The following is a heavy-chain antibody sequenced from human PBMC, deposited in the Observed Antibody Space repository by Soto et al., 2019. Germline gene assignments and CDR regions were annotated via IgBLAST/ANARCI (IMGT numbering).Heavy chain of an antibody. J-gene: IGHJ6*02. D-gene: IGHD2-15*01. Sequence: GGSLRLSCAASGFTFSSYSMNWVRQAPGKGLEWVSSISSSSSYIYYADSVKGRFTISRDNAQNSLYLQMNSLRAEDTAVYYCARWVAGRYYYYYYGMDVWGQGTTVTFSS. CDR2: ISSSSSYI. CDR1: GFTFSSYS. V-gene: IGHV3-21*01. CDR3: ARWVAGRYYYYYYGMDV.